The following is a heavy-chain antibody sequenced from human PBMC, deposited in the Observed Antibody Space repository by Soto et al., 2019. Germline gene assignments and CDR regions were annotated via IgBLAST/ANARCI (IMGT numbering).Heavy chain of an antibody. CDR3: AKRGRPRLRFFLFDY. D-gene: IGHD3-3*01. CDR1: GGSFSGYY. J-gene: IGHJ4*02. Sequence: SETLSLTCAGYGGSFSGYYWSWIRQPPGKGLEWIGEINHSGSTNYNPSLKSRVTISVDTSKNQFSLKLSSVTAADTAVYYCAKRGRPRLRFFLFDYWGQETLVTVS. V-gene: IGHV4-34*01. CDR2: INHSGST.